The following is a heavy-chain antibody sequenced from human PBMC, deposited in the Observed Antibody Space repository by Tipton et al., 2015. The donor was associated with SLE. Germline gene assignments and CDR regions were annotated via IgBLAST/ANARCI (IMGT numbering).Heavy chain of an antibody. D-gene: IGHD3-10*01. Sequence: TLSLTCAVYGGSFSGYYWSWIRQPPGKGLEWIGEINHSGSTNYNPSLKSRVTISVDTSKNQFSLKLSSVTAADTAVYYCARDELVYFDLWGRGTLVTVSS. CDR1: GGSFSGYY. CDR2: INHSGST. J-gene: IGHJ2*01. V-gene: IGHV4-34*01. CDR3: ARDELVYFDL.